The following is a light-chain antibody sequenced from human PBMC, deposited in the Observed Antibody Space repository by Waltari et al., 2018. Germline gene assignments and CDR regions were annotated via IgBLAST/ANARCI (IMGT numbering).Light chain of an antibody. V-gene: IGLV2-11*01. CDR1: SSDVGGYNY. Sequence: QSALTQPRSVSGSPGQSVTISCTGTSSDVGGYNYVPWYQQHPGKAPKLMLYDVSKRPAGVPDRFSGSKSGNTASLTISGLQAEDEADYYCCSYAGSFFGGGTKLTVL. CDR2: DVS. CDR3: CSYAGSF. J-gene: IGLJ2*01.